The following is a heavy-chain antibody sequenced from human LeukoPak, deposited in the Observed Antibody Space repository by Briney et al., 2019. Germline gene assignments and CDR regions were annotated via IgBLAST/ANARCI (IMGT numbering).Heavy chain of an antibody. J-gene: IGHJ4*02. D-gene: IGHD6-19*01. V-gene: IGHV1-18*01. CDR2: ISAYNGNT. CDR3: ARDPVADHFDY. CDR1: GYTFTSYG. Sequence: GSVKVSCKASGYTFTSYGISWVRQAPGQGLEWMGWISAYNGNTNYGQKLQGRVTMTTDTSTSTAYMELRSLRSDDTAVYYCARDPVADHFDYWGQGTLVTVSS.